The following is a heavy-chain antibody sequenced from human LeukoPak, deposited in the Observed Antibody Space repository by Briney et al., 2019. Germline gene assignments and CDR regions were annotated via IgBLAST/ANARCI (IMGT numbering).Heavy chain of an antibody. CDR1: GYTFTSYD. D-gene: IGHD2-2*01. CDR2: MNPNSGNT. J-gene: IGHJ5*02. V-gene: IGHV1-8*03. Sequence: ASVKVSCKASGYTFTSYDINWVRQATGQGLEWMGWMNPNSGNTGYAQKFQGRVTITRNTSISTAYMELSSLGSEDTAVYYCARGLRYQLLSGKRRYNWFGPWGQGTLVTVSS. CDR3: ARGLRYQLLSGKRRYNWFGP.